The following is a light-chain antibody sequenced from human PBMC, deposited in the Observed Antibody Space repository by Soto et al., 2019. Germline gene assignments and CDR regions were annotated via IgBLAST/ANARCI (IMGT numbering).Light chain of an antibody. V-gene: IGKV3-20*01. CDR1: QSVSSSY. CDR2: GAS. Sequence: EIVLTQSPGTLCLSPGERATLSCRASQSVSSSYLVWYQQKPGQAPRLLIYGASSRATGIPDRFSGSGSGTDFTLTISSLEPEDFAVYYCQQYGSSPRTFGQGTKVDIK. J-gene: IGKJ1*01. CDR3: QQYGSSPRT.